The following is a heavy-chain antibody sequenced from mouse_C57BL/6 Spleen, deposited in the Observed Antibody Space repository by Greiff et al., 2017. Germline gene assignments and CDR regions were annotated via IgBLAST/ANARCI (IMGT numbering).Heavy chain of an antibody. D-gene: IGHD3-1*01. V-gene: IGHV5-4*01. CDR1: GFTFSSYA. Sequence: EVHLVESGGGLVKPGGSLKLSCAASGFTFSSYAMSWVRQTPEKRLEWVATISDGGSYTYYPDNVKGRFTISRDNAKHNLYLQMSHLKSEDTAMYYCAREGLGFDYWGQGTTLTVSS. J-gene: IGHJ2*01. CDR2: ISDGGSYT. CDR3: AREGLGFDY.